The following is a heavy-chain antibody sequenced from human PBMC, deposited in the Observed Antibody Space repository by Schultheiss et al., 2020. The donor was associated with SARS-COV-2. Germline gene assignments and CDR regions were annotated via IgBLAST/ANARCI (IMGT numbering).Heavy chain of an antibody. Sequence: SETLSLTCTVSGGSVSSYYWSWIRQPPGKGLEWIGYMYYSGRTNYNPSLKSRVTISVDTSDNQVSLNLKSVTAADTAVYYCARGSRAAAGVDYWGQGTLVTVSS. V-gene: IGHV4-59*02. CDR3: ARGSRAAAGVDY. D-gene: IGHD6-13*01. CDR2: MYYSGRT. CDR1: GGSVSSYY. J-gene: IGHJ4*02.